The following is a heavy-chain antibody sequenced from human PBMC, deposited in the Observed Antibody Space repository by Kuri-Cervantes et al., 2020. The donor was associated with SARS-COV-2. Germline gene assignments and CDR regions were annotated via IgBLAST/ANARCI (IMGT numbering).Heavy chain of an antibody. V-gene: IGHV4-61*02. J-gene: IGHJ4*02. CDR2: IYTSGST. D-gene: IGHD3-16*02. CDR1: GGSISSGSYY. CDR3: ASSRASMITFGGVIDNFDY. Sequence: LRLSCTVSGGSISSGSYYWSWVRQPAGKGLEWIGRIYTSGSTNYNPSLKSRVTISVDTSKNQFSLKLSSVTAADTAVYYCASSRASMITFGGVIDNFDYWGQGTLVTVSS.